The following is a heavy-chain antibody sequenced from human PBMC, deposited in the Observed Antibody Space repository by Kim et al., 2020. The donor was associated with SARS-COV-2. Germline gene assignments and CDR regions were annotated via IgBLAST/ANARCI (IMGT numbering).Heavy chain of an antibody. Sequence: NVNTSYEPSLRSRVNISVYTSKKQFALRLSSVTAADTAIYYCASGESNFDSWGQGTLVTVSS. V-gene: IGHV4-59*09. CDR2: NVNT. CDR3: ASGESNFDS. J-gene: IGHJ4*02.